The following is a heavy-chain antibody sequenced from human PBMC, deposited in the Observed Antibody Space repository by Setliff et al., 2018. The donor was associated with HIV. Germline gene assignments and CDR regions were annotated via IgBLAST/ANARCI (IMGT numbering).Heavy chain of an antibody. D-gene: IGHD1-26*01. CDR2: ISSGGEIM. J-gene: IGHJ4*02. CDR3: AKVGYSGSYQGAFDY. Sequence: SLRRPCAASGFTLSSYSMNWVRQAPGKGLEWVSAISSGGEIMFYADSVKGRFTISRDNSKNTLYLQMNSLRAEDTAVYYCAKVGYSGSYQGAFDYWGQGTLVTVS. CDR1: GFTLSSYS. V-gene: IGHV3-23*01.